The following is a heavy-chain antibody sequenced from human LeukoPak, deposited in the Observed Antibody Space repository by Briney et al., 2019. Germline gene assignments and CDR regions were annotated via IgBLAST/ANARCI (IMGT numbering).Heavy chain of an antibody. CDR1: GFTFSSYS. J-gene: IGHJ4*02. CDR3: ARINDNHFDY. V-gene: IGHV3-21*01. Sequence: GGSLRLSCAASGFTFSSYSMNWVRQAPGKGLEWVSSISSSSSYIYYADSVKGRFTISRDNSKNTLSLQMNSLRAEDTAVYYCARINDNHFDYWGQGTLVTVSS. CDR2: ISSSSSYI. D-gene: IGHD1-1*01.